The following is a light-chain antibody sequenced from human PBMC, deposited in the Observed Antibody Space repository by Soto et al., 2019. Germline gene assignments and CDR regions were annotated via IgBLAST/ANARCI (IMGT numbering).Light chain of an antibody. CDR2: DVS. Sequence: QSALTQPASVSGSPGQSITISCAGTSSDINFYKYVSWYQQHPGKAPKLIIYDVSNRPSGVSNRFSGSKSGNTASLTISGLQPEDEADYYCSSYTITNTKFGGGTQLTVL. V-gene: IGLV2-14*01. CDR3: SSYTITNTK. CDR1: SSDINFYKY. J-gene: IGLJ2*01.